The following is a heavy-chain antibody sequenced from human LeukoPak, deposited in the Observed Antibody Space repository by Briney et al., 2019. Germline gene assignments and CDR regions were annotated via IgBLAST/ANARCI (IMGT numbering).Heavy chain of an antibody. Sequence: PGGSLRLSCVASGFTFSSYGMHWVRQAPGKGLEWVAVISYDGSNKYYADSVKGRFTISRDNSKNTLYLQMNSLRAEDTAVYYSAYSSGWSYAGFDYWGQGTLVTVSS. J-gene: IGHJ4*02. D-gene: IGHD6-19*01. V-gene: IGHV3-30*03. CDR1: GFTFSSYG. CDR2: ISYDGSNK. CDR3: AYSSGWSYAGFDY.